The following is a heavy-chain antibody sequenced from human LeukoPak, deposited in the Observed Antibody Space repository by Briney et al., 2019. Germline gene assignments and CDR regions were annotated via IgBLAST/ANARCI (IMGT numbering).Heavy chain of an antibody. CDR3: ARSGYCSGGSCRDAFVI. V-gene: IGHV1-2*06. Sequence: ASVKVSCKASGYTFTGYYMHWVRQAPGQGLEWMGRINPNSGGTNYAQKFQGRVTMTRDTSISTAYMELSRLRSDDTAVYYCARSGYCSGGSCRDAFVIWGQGTMVTVSS. CDR1: GYTFTGYY. J-gene: IGHJ3*02. D-gene: IGHD2-15*01. CDR2: INPNSGGT.